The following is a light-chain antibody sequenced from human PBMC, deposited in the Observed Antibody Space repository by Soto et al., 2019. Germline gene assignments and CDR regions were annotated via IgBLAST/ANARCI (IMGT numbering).Light chain of an antibody. CDR1: QTVRNNY. V-gene: IGKV3D-20*02. Sequence: EIVMTQSPPTLSLSRGERATLPCRASQTVRNNYLAWYQQKTGQAPRLLIYDASSRATGIPDRFRGSGSRTDFTLTISSLQPEDFPTDYCQQSYSTPSTFGQGTRLEIK. CDR2: DAS. CDR3: QQSYSTPST. J-gene: IGKJ5*01.